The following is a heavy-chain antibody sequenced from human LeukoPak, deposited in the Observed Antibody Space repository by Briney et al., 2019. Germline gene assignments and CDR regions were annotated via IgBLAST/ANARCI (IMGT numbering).Heavy chain of an antibody. J-gene: IGHJ4*02. CDR1: GFTFGDYA. CDR2: ITSKAYDGTI. D-gene: IGHD1-26*01. CDR3: ARVRLSGTPPFYDY. V-gene: IGHV3-49*04. Sequence: GGSLRLSCTGSGFTFGDYAMSWVRQAPGKGLEWVGVITSKAYDGTIEYGPSVKGRFTISRDDSKSIAYLQMNSLKTEDTAVYYCARVRLSGTPPFYDYWGQGTLVTVSS.